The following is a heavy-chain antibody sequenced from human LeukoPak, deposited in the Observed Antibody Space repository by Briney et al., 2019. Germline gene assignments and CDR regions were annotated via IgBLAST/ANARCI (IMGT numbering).Heavy chain of an antibody. CDR1: GYTFTGYY. J-gene: IGHJ5*02. V-gene: IGHV1-2*04. CDR2: INPNSGGT. CDR3: ARSDYGSGFNP. D-gene: IGHD3-10*01. Sequence: ASVKVSCKASGYTFTGYYMHWVRQAPGQGLEWMGWINPNSGGTNYAQKFQGWVTMTRDTSISSAYMELSRLRSDDTAVYYCARSDYGSGFNPWGQGTLVTVSS.